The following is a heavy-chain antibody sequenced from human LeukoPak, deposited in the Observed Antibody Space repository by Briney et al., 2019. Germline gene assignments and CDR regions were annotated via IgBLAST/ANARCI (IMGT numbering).Heavy chain of an antibody. D-gene: IGHD6-19*01. Sequence: SETLSLTCAVYGGSFSGYYWSWIRQPPGKGLEWIGEINHSGSTNYNPSLKSRVTISVDTSKNQFSLKLSSVTAADTAVYYCARRPEQWLVKEGYFDYWGQGTLVTVSS. J-gene: IGHJ4*02. V-gene: IGHV4-34*01. CDR3: ARRPEQWLVKEGYFDY. CDR1: GGSFSGYY. CDR2: INHSGST.